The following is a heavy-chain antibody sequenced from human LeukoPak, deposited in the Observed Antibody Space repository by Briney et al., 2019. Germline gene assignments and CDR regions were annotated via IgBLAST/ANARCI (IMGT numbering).Heavy chain of an antibody. CDR2: VSGSGGST. J-gene: IGHJ4*02. V-gene: IGHV3-23*01. Sequence: GGSLRLSCAVSGFTFSNYAMSWVRQAPGKGLEWVSAVSGSGGSTYYADSVKGRITISRDNSKNTLYLRMNSLRAEDTAVYYCAKHVGATYINGDYFDYWGQGTLVTVSS. CDR3: AKHVGATYINGDYFDY. CDR1: GFTFSNYA. D-gene: IGHD1-26*01.